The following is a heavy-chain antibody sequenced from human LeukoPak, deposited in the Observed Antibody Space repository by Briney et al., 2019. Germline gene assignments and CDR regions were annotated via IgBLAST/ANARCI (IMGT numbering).Heavy chain of an antibody. D-gene: IGHD3-10*01. CDR1: GYSISSGYY. J-gene: IGHJ4*02. CDR2: IYHSGST. V-gene: IGHV4-38-2*01. CDR3: ARHSGGYGSGSSPSY. Sequence: SETLSLTCAVSGYSISSGYYWGWFRQPPGKGLEWIGSIYHSGSTYYNPSLKSRVTISVDTSKNQFSPRLSSVTAADTAVYYCARHSGGYGSGSSPSYWGQGTLVTVSS.